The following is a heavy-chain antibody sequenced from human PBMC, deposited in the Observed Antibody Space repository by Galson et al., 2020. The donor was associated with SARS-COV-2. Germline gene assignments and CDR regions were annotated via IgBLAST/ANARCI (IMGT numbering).Heavy chain of an antibody. CDR1: SFPLRSNKGG. CDR2: IRCDGAT. V-gene: IGHV2-5*02. J-gene: IGHJ4*02. D-gene: IGHD3-9*01. Sequence: SGPTLVKPTQTLTHTCTLPSFPLRSNKGGVAWIRQLPGKALEWLALIRCDGATRYSSSLRSRLTITNATSKDQVVLIVTNMDPVDTSTYYCEHVPDWHFLDYWGQGTLVTVSS. CDR3: EHVPDWHFLDY.